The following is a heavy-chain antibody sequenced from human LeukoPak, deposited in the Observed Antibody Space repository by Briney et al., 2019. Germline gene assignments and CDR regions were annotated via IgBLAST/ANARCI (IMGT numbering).Heavy chain of an antibody. CDR2: ISYDGSNK. V-gene: IGHV3-30*18. D-gene: IGHD3-10*01. J-gene: IGHJ5*02. Sequence: PGGSLRLSCAASGFTFSSYGMHWVRQAPGKGLEWVAVISYDGSNKYYADSVKGRFTISRDNSKNTLYLQMNSLRAEDTAVYYCAKDRRFGELLSWFDPWGQGTLVTVSS. CDR1: GFTFSSYG. CDR3: AKDRRFGELLSWFDP.